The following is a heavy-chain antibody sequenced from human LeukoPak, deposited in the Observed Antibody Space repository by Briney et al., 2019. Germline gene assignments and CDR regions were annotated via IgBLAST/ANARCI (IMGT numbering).Heavy chain of an antibody. V-gene: IGHV3-23*01. CDR1: AFTFRSYA. Sequence: PGGSLTLSCAASAFTFRSYAMIWVRQAPGKGLEWVSTVSGSGGSTYYADSVKGRFTISRDNSNNTLYLQMNSLRAEDTAVYCAKGAASRGYTYVANWGQGTLVSVSS. J-gene: IGHJ4*02. CDR3: AKGAASRGYTYVAN. D-gene: IGHD5-18*01. CDR2: VSGSGGST.